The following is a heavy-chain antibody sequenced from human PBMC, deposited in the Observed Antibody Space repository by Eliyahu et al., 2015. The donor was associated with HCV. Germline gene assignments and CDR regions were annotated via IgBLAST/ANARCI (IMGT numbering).Heavy chain of an antibody. J-gene: IGHJ4*02. CDR2: LHPADGNT. CDR3: ARGAGSFTFDL. CDR1: GYTFTRNF. V-gene: IGHV1-69-2*01. Sequence: EVHLAQSGTEVKKPGATVKISCKASGYTFTRNFMHWIQQAPGEGLRYIGLLHPADGNTFVAENFRGRVTLTADTASDTAYLQLSGLRSEDTAVYFCARGAGSFTFDLWGQGTLVAVST.